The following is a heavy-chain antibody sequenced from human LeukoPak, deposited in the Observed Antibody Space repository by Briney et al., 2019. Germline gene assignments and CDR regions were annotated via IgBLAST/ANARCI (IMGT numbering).Heavy chain of an antibody. CDR3: ARREQQSFGDY. Sequence: PGGSLRLSCAASGFTFSSYGMHWVRQAPGKGLEWVAVIWYDGSNKYYADSVKGRFTISRDNSKNTLYLQMNSLRAEDTAVYYCARREQQSFGDYWGQGTLVTVSS. J-gene: IGHJ4*02. D-gene: IGHD6-13*01. CDR1: GFTFSSYG. V-gene: IGHV3-33*01. CDR2: IWYDGSNK.